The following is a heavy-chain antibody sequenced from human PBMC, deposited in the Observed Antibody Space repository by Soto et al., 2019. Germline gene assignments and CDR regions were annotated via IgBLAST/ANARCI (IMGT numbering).Heavy chain of an antibody. V-gene: IGHV1-2*02. D-gene: IGHD6-6*01. J-gene: IGHJ4*02. Sequence: ASVKVSCKASGYTFTGYYMHWVRQAPGQGLEWMGWINPNSGDTKYAQKFQGRVTMTRDTSTRTAYMEVSRLTSDDTAVYYCARYLSTIGGRPDSCGQGTLVTVYS. CDR3: ARYLSTIGGRPDS. CDR1: GYTFTGYY. CDR2: INPNSGDT.